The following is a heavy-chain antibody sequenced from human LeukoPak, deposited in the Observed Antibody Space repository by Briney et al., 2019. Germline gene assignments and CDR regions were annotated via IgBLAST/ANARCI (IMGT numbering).Heavy chain of an antibody. CDR3: AKDWDQLRSGHFGY. CDR2: ISGSGGST. Sequence: QPGGSLRLSCAASGFTFSSYAMSWVRQAPGKGLEWASAISGSGGSTYYADSVKGRFTISRDNSKNTLYLQMNSLRAEDTAVYYCAKDWDQLRSGHFGYWGQGTLVTVSS. J-gene: IGHJ4*02. CDR1: GFTFSSYA. D-gene: IGHD2-2*01. V-gene: IGHV3-23*01.